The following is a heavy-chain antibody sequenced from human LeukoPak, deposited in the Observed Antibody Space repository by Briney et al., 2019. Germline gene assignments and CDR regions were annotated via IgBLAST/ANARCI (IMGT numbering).Heavy chain of an antibody. Sequence: KPSETLSLTCTVSGGSVGSGSYYWSWIRQPPGKGLEWIGYIYYSGSTNYNPSLKSRVTISVDTSKNQFSLKLSSVTAADTAVYYCARAKWEPYYFDYWGQGTLVTVSS. V-gene: IGHV4-61*01. CDR2: IYYSGST. J-gene: IGHJ4*02. D-gene: IGHD1-26*01. CDR1: GGSVGSGSYY. CDR3: ARAKWEPYYFDY.